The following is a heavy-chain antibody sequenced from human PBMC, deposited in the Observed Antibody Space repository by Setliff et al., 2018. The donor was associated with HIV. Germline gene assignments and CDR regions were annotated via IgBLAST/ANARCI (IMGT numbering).Heavy chain of an antibody. V-gene: IGHV3-73*01. CDR2: IKTEAEGYAT. Sequence: PGGSLRLSCGASGFTFSGSPMHWVRQASGKGLEWVGRIKTEAEGYATAYAASVKGRFTISRDGSKNTAYLQMNSLKTEDTAIYYCTRPQYIYDNSDSDNWGQGALVTVSS. CDR1: GFTFSGSP. CDR3: TRPQYIYDNSDSDN. D-gene: IGHD3-22*01. J-gene: IGHJ4*02.